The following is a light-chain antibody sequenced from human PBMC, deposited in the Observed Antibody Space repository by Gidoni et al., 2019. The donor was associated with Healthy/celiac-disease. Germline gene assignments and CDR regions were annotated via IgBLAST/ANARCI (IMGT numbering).Light chain of an antibody. CDR3: SSYTSSWV. J-gene: IGLJ3*02. Sequence: QSALTQPASVSGSPGQSITISCTGTSSDVGGYNYVPWYQQHPGKAPKLMIYDVSNRPSGVSTRFSGAKSGNTASLTISGLQAEDEADYYCSSYTSSWVFGGGTKLTVL. CDR1: SSDVGGYNY. V-gene: IGLV2-14*01. CDR2: DVS.